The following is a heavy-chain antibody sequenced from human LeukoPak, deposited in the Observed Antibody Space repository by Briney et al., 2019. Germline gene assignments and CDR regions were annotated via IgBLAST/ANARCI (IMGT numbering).Heavy chain of an antibody. J-gene: IGHJ3*02. CDR2: INPNSGGT. D-gene: IGHD6-13*01. Sequence: GASVKVSCKASGGTFSSYAISWVRQAPGQGLEWMGWINPNSGGTNYAQKFQGRVTMTRDTSISTAYMELSRLRSDDTAVYYCARISVAAAGGAFDIWGQGTMVTVSS. CDR3: ARISVAAAGGAFDI. V-gene: IGHV1-2*02. CDR1: GGTFSSYA.